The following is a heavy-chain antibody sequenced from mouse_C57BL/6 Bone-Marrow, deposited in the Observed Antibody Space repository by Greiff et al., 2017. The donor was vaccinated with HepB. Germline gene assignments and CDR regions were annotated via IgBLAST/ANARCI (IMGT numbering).Heavy chain of an antibody. Sequence: QVQLQQSGAELARPGASVKLSCKASGYTFTSYGISWVKQRTGQGLEWIGEIYPRSGNIYYNEKFKGKATLTADKSSSTAYMELRSLTSEDSAVYFCASSDGYYVGYFDYWGQGTTLTVSS. CDR3: ASSDGYYVGYFDY. D-gene: IGHD2-3*01. V-gene: IGHV1-81*01. CDR2: IYPRSGNI. J-gene: IGHJ2*01. CDR1: GYTFTSYG.